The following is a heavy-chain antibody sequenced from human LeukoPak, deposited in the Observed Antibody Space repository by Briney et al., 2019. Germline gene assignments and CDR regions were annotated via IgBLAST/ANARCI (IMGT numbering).Heavy chain of an antibody. CDR3: GGHGGLAVTGPLGGLDN. V-gene: IGHV5-51*01. CDR2: IYPDDSDV. D-gene: IGHD6-19*01. J-gene: IGHJ4*02. Sequence: GESLKISCRASGYKVTNNWIAWVRHMPAKGLEWIGLIYPDDSDVKYNPSFRGQVSMSVDKSISTAYLQWVSLKASGTAFFYCGGHGGLAVTGPLGGLDNWGQGTLVTVSS. CDR1: GYKVTNNW.